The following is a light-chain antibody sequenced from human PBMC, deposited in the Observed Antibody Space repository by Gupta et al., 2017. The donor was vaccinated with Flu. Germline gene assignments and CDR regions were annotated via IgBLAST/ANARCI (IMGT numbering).Light chain of an antibody. V-gene: IGKV2-28*01. J-gene: IGKJ2*01. CDR3: MQALQTPYT. CDR1: QSLLHSNGYNY. Sequence: VTPGEPASISCRSSQSLLHSNGYNYLDWYLQKPGQSPQLLIYLGSNRASGVPDKFSGSGSGTDFTLKISRVEAEDVGVYYCMQALQTPYTFGQGTKLEIK. CDR2: LGS.